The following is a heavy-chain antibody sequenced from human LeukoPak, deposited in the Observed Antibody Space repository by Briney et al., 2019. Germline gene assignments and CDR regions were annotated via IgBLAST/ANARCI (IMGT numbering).Heavy chain of an antibody. CDR3: AGTIVGALGWFDP. CDR1: GGSMSRHY. D-gene: IGHD1-26*01. V-gene: IGHV4-59*11. J-gene: IGHJ5*02. CDR2: IYYSGTT. Sequence: KPSETLSLTCSVSGGSMSRHYWNWIRQPPGKGLEWIGYIYYSGTTNYNPSLKSRVTISGDTSKNQFSLRLSSVTAADTAVYYCAGTIVGALGWFDPWGQGTLVTVSS.